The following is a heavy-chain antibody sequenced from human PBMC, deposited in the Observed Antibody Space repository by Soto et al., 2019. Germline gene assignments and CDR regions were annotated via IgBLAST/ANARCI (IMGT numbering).Heavy chain of an antibody. CDR2: IYPDDSDT. CDR1: GFNFPTFW. J-gene: IGHJ6*02. CDR3: VRDSYYDSKYYGMDV. Sequence: GESLKISCKHSGFNFPTFWIAWVRQMPGKGLEWMGTIYPDDSDTRYSPSFQGRFTISRDNSKNTLYMKMNSLLAEDTAVFYCVRDSYYDSKYYGMDVWGQGTTVTVSS. D-gene: IGHD3-22*01. V-gene: IGHV5-51*01.